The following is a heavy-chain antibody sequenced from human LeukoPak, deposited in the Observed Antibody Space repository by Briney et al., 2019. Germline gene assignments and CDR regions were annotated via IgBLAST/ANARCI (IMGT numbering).Heavy chain of an antibody. D-gene: IGHD3-22*01. CDR2: INHSGST. Sequence: SETLSLTCAVYGGSFSGYYWSWIRQPPGKGPEWIGEINHSGSTNYNPSLKSRVTISVDTSKNQFSLKLSSVTAADTAVYYCARKKNHYYHSNSQATSTFDYWGQGTLVTVSS. V-gene: IGHV4-34*01. J-gene: IGHJ4*02. CDR3: ARKKNHYYHSNSQATSTFDY. CDR1: GGSFSGYY.